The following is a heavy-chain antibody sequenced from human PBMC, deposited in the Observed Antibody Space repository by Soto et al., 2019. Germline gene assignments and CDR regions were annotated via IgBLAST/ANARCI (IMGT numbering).Heavy chain of an antibody. Sequence: SETLSLTCAVYGGSFSGYYWSWIRQPPGKGLEWIGEINHSGSTNYNPSLKSRVTISLDTSKNQFSLKLRSVTAADTAVYYCARTIMITFGGLTVPYYFDYWGQGTLVTVSS. CDR2: INHSGST. V-gene: IGHV4-34*01. CDR3: ARTIMITFGGLTVPYYFDY. D-gene: IGHD3-16*02. J-gene: IGHJ4*02. CDR1: GGSFSGYY.